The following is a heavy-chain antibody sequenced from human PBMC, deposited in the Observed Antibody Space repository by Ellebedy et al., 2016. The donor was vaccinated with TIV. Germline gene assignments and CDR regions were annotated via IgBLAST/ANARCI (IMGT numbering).Heavy chain of an antibody. Sequence: GESLKISCKGSGYSFSSYWIAWVRQMPGKGLEWMVIIYPGDSKTTYNPPFQGHFTISADKSISTAYLQWSSLKASDTAMYYCARDSGLDYWGQGTLVTVSS. J-gene: IGHJ4*02. D-gene: IGHD1-14*01. V-gene: IGHV5-51*01. CDR2: IYPGDSKT. CDR3: ARDSGLDY. CDR1: GYSFSSYW.